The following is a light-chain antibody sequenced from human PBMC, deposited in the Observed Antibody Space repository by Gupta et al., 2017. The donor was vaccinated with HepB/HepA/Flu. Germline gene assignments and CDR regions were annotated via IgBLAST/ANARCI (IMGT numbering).Light chain of an antibody. CDR2: GAS. J-gene: IGKJ3*01. V-gene: IGKV3-15*01. CDR1: QSVSPN. Sequence: EIVMTQSPATLSVSPGERATLSCRASQSVSPNLAWYQQKPGQAPRLLIYGASTRATGIPARFSGSGSGTEFTLTISSLQSEDFAVYYCQQYNKWVAFGPGTKVDIK. CDR3: QQYNKWVA.